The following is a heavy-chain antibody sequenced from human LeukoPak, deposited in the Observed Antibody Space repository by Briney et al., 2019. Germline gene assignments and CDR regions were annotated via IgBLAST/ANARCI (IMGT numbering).Heavy chain of an antibody. CDR1: GGSISSGSYY. D-gene: IGHD5-24*01. CDR2: IYTSGST. CDR3: ARDGFNYRRFDY. Sequence: PSETLSLTCTVSGGSISSGSYYWSWIRQPAGKGLEWIGRIYTSGSTNYNPSLKSRVTISVDTSKNQFSLKLSSVTAADTAVYYCARDGFNYRRFDYWGQGTLVTVSS. V-gene: IGHV4-61*02. J-gene: IGHJ4*02.